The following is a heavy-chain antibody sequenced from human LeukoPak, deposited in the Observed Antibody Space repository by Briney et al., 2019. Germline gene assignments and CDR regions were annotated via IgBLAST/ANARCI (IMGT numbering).Heavy chain of an antibody. J-gene: IGHJ6*02. CDR3: ARVRGRGTVTFYYYGMDV. CDR1: GYTFTSYY. CDR2: INPSGGST. V-gene: IGHV1-46*01. D-gene: IGHD4-11*01. Sequence: ASVKVSCKASGYTFTSYYMHWVRQAPGQGLEWMGIINPSGGSTSYAQKFQGRVTMTRNTSISTAYMELSSLRSEDTAVYYCARVRGRGTVTFYYYGMDVWGQGTTVTVSS.